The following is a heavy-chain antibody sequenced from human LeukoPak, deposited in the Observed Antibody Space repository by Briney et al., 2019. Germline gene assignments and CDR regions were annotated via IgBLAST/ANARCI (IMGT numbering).Heavy chain of an antibody. D-gene: IGHD1-26*01. CDR3: ARSRSGTYLLAY. Sequence: VASVKVSCKASGYTLTSYSIHWVRQAPGQGLKWLGIINPSGGSTTYAQKFQGRVTMTRDTSTSTVYMELSSLRSEDTAVYYCARSRSGTYLLAYWGQGTLVTVSS. CDR1: GYTLTSYS. V-gene: IGHV1-46*01. CDR2: INPSGGST. J-gene: IGHJ4*02.